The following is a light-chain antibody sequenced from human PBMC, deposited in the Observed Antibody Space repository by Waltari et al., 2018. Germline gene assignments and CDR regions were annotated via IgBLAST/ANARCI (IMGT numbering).Light chain of an antibody. CDR2: WAS. V-gene: IGKV4-1*01. Sequence: DIERTQSPEGLAVSLGERATINCTSSQSVLYSSNNKNYLACDQQKPGQPPKLLISWASTRESGVPDRFSGSGSGTDFTLTISSLQAEDVAVYYCQQYYSSPRTFGQGTKVEIK. CDR1: QSVLYSSNNKNY. J-gene: IGKJ1*01. CDR3: QQYYSSPRT.